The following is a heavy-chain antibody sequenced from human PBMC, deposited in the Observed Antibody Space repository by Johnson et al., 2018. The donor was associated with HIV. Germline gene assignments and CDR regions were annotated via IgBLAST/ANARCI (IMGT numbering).Heavy chain of an antibody. V-gene: IGHV3-30*04. CDR3: AKERRWWELPRGAFDI. D-gene: IGHD2-15*01. Sequence: QVQLVESGGGLVKPGGSLRLSCAASGFTFSDYAVHWVRQAPGKGLEWVAVISYDAKNKYYADSVKGRFTISRDNSKSPLFLHMNSLRAEDTALYYCAKERRWWELPRGAFDIWGQGTMVTVSS. CDR2: ISYDAKNK. J-gene: IGHJ3*02. CDR1: GFTFSDYA.